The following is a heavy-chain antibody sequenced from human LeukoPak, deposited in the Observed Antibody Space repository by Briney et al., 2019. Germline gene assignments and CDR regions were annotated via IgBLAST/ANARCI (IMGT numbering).Heavy chain of an antibody. J-gene: IGHJ4*02. Sequence: SETLSLTCAVYGGSFIGYYWSWIRQPPGRGLEWIGEINHFGSTNYNPSLKSRVTISIDTSKNQFSLKLSSVTAADTAVYYCARIRSRKWGFDYWGQGTLVTVSS. D-gene: IGHD1-26*01. CDR2: INHFGST. V-gene: IGHV4-34*01. CDR1: GGSFIGYY. CDR3: ARIRSRKWGFDY.